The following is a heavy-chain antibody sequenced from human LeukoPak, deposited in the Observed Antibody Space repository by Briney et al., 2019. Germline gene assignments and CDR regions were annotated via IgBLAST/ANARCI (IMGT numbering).Heavy chain of an antibody. Sequence: PSETLSLTCAVYGGSFSGYYWSWIRQPPGKGLEWIGEINHSGTTNYNPSLKSRVTISVDTSKNQFSLKLSSVTAADTAVYYCARRGYDTLTDHWGQGILVTVSS. D-gene: IGHD3-9*01. V-gene: IGHV4-34*01. J-gene: IGHJ4*02. CDR2: INHSGTT. CDR1: GGSFSGYY. CDR3: ARRGYDTLTDH.